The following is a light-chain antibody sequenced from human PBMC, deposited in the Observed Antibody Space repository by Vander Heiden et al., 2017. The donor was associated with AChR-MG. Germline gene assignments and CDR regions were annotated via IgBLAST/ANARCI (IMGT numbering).Light chain of an antibody. CDR2: WAS. CDR1: QSCLYSSNNKNY. Sequence: DIVMTQSPDSLAVSLGGRATINCKSSQSCLYSSNNKNYLAWYQQKPGQPPKLLIYWASTRESGVPDRFSGSGSGTDFTLTISSLQAEDVAVYYCQQYYSTPPITFGQGTRLEIK. J-gene: IGKJ5*01. V-gene: IGKV4-1*01. CDR3: QQYYSTPPIT.